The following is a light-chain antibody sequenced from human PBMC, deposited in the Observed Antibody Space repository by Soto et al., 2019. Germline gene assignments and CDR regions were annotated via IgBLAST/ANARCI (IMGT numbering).Light chain of an antibody. CDR3: SSFAGSGTV. Sequence: QSALTQPPSASGSPGQSVTISCTGTSSDVGGYNYVSWYQPHPGKAPKLMIYEINKRPSGVPDRFSGSKSGSTASLTVSGLQAEDEADYYCSSFAGSGTVFGTGTKLTVL. V-gene: IGLV2-8*01. CDR2: EIN. CDR1: SSDVGGYNY. J-gene: IGLJ1*01.